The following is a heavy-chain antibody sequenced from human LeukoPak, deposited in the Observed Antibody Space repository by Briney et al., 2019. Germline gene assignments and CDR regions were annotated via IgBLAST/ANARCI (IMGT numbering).Heavy chain of an antibody. CDR3: ARVGGATAVTMYFEY. CDR2: MTTSGNTI. CDR1: GITFSGYS. V-gene: IGHV3-48*02. J-gene: IGHJ4*02. Sequence: GGPLRLSCVVSGITFSGYSMIWVRQAPGQGKEWLSFMTTSGNTIFYAESVKDRFTISRDNAKKSLYLQMNSLRDEDTAVYYCARVGGATAVTMYFEYWGQGTLVTVSS. D-gene: IGHD1-26*01.